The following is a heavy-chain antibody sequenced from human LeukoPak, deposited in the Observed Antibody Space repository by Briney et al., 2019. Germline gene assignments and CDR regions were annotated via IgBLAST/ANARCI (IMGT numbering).Heavy chain of an antibody. CDR2: IYPGDSDT. CDR1: GYSFTSYW. CDR3: ARSLTERPYDSSGYSWYY. J-gene: IGHJ4*02. V-gene: IGHV5-51*01. D-gene: IGHD3-22*01. Sequence: GESLKISCNGSGYSFTSYWIGWVRQMPGKGLEWMGIIYPGDSDTRYSPSFQGQVTISADKSISTAYLQWSSLKASDTAMYYCARSLTERPYDSSGYSWYYWGQGTLVTVSS.